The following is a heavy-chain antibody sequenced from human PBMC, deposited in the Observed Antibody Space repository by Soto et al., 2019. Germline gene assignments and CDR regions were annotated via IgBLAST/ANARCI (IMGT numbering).Heavy chain of an antibody. CDR3: ARDLGDYVFAFDI. D-gene: IGHD3-16*01. Sequence: EVQLVESGGGLVQPGGSLRISCAASGFTLSSNSMSWVRQAPGKGLEWVSVIYSGGSTSYADSVKGRFTISRDSSKNTLYLQMNSLRAEDTAVYYCARDLGDYVFAFDIWGQGTMVTVSS. CDR1: GFTLSSNS. J-gene: IGHJ3*02. CDR2: IYSGGST. V-gene: IGHV3-66*01.